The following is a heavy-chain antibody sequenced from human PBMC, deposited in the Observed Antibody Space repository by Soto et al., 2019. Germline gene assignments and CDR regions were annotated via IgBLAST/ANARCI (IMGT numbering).Heavy chain of an antibody. V-gene: IGHV1-18*01. D-gene: IGHD4-17*01. CDR1: GYTFTSYV. J-gene: IGHJ4*02. CDR3: ARDGAYGAYFLYDX. Sequence: GASVKVSCKASGYTFTSYVISWVRQAPGQGIEWMGWISAYNGNTNYAQKLQGRVTMTTDTSTSTAYMELRSLRSDDTAVYYCARDGAYGAYFLYDXWGQGTLVTVSS. CDR2: ISAYNGNT.